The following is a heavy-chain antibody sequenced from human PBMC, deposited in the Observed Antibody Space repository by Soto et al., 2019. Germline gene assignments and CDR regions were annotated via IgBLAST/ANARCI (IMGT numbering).Heavy chain of an antibody. CDR2: SSGSGGST. CDR1: GFTFSSYA. Sequence: EVQLLESGGGLVQPGGSLRLSCAASGFTFSSYAMSWVRQAPGKGLEWVSASSGSGGSTYYADSVKGRFTISRDNSKNTLYLQMNSLRAEDTAVYYCAKPGRFGELFEGGLWGQGTLVTVSS. J-gene: IGHJ4*02. CDR3: AKPGRFGELFEGGL. D-gene: IGHD3-10*01. V-gene: IGHV3-23*01.